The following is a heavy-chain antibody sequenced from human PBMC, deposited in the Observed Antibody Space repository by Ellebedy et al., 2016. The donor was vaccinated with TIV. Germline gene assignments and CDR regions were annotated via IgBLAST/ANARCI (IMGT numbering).Heavy chain of an antibody. V-gene: IGHV1-18*01. Sequence: AASVKVSCKASGYTFTSYGISWVRQAPGQGLEWMGWISAYNGNTNYAQKLQGRVTMTTDTSTSTAYMELRSLRSDDTAVYYCARVEVLSSTSCYWAYWGQGTLVTVSS. CDR1: GYTFTSYG. CDR3: ARVEVLSSTSCYWAY. J-gene: IGHJ4*02. D-gene: IGHD2-2*01. CDR2: ISAYNGNT.